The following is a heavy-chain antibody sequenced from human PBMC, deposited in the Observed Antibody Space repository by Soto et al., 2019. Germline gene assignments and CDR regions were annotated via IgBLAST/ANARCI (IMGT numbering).Heavy chain of an antibody. CDR2: ISGSSDTI. Sequence: EVQLVESGGGLVQPGGSLRLSCAASGFTLSSYNMNWVRQAPGKGLEWVSYISGSSDTIYYADSVKGRFTISRDNAKNSLYLQMDSLRDEDTAVYYCARDHGGSTWFVGIYYYFGVDVWGQGTTVTASS. CDR1: GFTLSSYN. CDR3: ARDHGGSTWFVGIYYYFGVDV. D-gene: IGHD6-13*01. J-gene: IGHJ6*02. V-gene: IGHV3-48*02.